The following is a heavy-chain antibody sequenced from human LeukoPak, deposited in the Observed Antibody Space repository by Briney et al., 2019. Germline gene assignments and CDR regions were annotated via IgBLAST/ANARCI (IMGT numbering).Heavy chain of an antibody. CDR2: IYYSGST. CDR1: GGPISSSSYY. Sequence: PSDTLSLTCTVSGGPISSSSYYWGWIRQPPAKVLEWIGSIYYSGSTYYNPSLKSRVTISVDTSKNQFSLKLSSVTAADTAVYYCARHLTKVYDSSGYEDYWGQGTLVTVSS. V-gene: IGHV4-39*01. CDR3: ARHLTKVYDSSGYEDY. J-gene: IGHJ4*02. D-gene: IGHD3-22*01.